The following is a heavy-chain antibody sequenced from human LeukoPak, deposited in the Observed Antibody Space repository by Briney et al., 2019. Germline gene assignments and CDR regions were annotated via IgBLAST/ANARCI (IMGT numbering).Heavy chain of an antibody. CDR1: GGSISSYY. CDR3: ARRRGGYCSGGSCYGGWFDP. D-gene: IGHD2-15*01. CDR2: IYYSGST. J-gene: IGHJ5*02. V-gene: IGHV4-59*08. Sequence: SETLSLTCTVSGGSISSYYWSWIRQPPGKGLEWIGYIYYSGSTNYNPSLKSRVTISVDTSKNQFSLKLSSVTAADTAVYYCARRRGGYCSGGSCYGGWFDPWGQGTLVTVSS.